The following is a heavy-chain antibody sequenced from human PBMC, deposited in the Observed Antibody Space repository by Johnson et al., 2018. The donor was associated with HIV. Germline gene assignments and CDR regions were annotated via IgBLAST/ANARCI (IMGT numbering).Heavy chain of an antibody. V-gene: IGHV3-33*06. Sequence: QVQLVESGGGVVQPGRSLRLSCAASGFTFSSYGMHWVRQAPGKGLEWVSVIWYDGSTQYYADSVKGRFTISRNNSKNTLYLQMNSRRAEDTAVYYGAKGLSLSGSYYYDAFDIWGQGTMVTVSS. CDR3: AKGLSLSGSYYYDAFDI. CDR2: IWYDGSTQ. CDR1: GFTFSSYG. D-gene: IGHD1-26*01. J-gene: IGHJ3*02.